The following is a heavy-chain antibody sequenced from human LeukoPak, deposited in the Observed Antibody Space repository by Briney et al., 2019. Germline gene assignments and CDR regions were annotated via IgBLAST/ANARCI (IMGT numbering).Heavy chain of an antibody. D-gene: IGHD2/OR15-2a*01. Sequence: GATVKISCKASGATFSNYYIHWVRQAPGQGLEWMGLINPSGVNTRYARKFQGGLTMTRDTSTSTVYMDLRSLRSDDTAVYYCARDPSTVHGFYHYYMDVWGKGTTVTVSS. CDR3: ARDPSTVHGFYHYYMDV. CDR2: INPSGVNT. J-gene: IGHJ6*03. V-gene: IGHV1-46*01. CDR1: GATFSNYY.